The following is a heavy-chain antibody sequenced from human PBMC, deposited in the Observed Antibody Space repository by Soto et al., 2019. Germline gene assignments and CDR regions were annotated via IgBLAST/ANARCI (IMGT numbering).Heavy chain of an antibody. CDR3: ARDMGMDPLNAFEI. CDR2: INPNSGGT. V-gene: IGHV1-2*04. Sequence: GASVKVSCKASGYTFTGYYMHWVRQAPGQGLEWMGWINPNSGGTNYAQKFQGWVTMTRDTSISTAYMELSRLRSDDTAVYYCARDMGMDPLNAFEIWGQGTMVTVSS. D-gene: IGHD7-27*01. CDR1: GYTFTGYY. J-gene: IGHJ3*02.